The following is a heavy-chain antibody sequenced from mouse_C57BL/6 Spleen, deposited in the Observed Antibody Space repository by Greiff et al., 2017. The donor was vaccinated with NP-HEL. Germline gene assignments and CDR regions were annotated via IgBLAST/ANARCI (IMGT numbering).Heavy chain of an antibody. J-gene: IGHJ2*01. CDR1: GYTFTSYW. Sequence: QVQLQQPGAELVMPGASVKLSCKASGYTFTSYWMHWVKQRPGQGLEWIGEIDPSDSYTNYNQKFKGKSTLTVDKSSSTAYMQLSSLTSEDSAVYYCARGSRGAFDYWGQGTTLTVSS. D-gene: IGHD1-1*01. V-gene: IGHV1-69*01. CDR2: IDPSDSYT. CDR3: ARGSRGAFDY.